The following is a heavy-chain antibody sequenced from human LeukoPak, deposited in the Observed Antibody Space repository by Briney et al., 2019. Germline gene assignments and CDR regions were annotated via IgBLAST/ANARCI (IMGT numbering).Heavy chain of an antibody. J-gene: IGHJ5*02. CDR2: IYYSGST. Sequence: SQTLSLTCTVSGGSISSGDYYWSWIRQPPGKGMEWLGYIYYSGSTYYNPSLKSQVTISVDTSKNQFSLKLISVTAADTAGYYCARDRSGENWFDPWGQGTLVTVSS. CDR3: ARDRSGENWFDP. V-gene: IGHV4-30-4*01. CDR1: GGSISSGDYY. D-gene: IGHD1-1*01.